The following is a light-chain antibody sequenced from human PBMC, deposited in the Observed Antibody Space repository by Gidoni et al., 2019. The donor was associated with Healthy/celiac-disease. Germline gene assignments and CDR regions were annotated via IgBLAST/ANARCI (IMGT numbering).Light chain of an antibody. CDR2: AAS. CDR3: QQSYSTPYS. V-gene: IGKV1-39*01. Sequence: DIQMTQSPSSLSASVGDRVTITCRASQSISSYLNWYQQKPGKAPKLLIYAASSLQSGVPSRFSGSGSGTDFTLTISSLQPEDFATCYCQQSYSTPYSCXQXTKLEIK. J-gene: IGKJ2*03. CDR1: QSISSY.